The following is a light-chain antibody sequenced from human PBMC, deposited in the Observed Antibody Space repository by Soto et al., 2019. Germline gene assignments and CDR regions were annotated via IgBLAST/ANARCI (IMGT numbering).Light chain of an antibody. Sequence: DIQMTQSPSSVSASVGDRVTITCRASQAISSWLAWYQQKPGKAPKLLIYATSSLQSGVPSRFSGSGSGTDFTLTISSLQPEDFATYFCQQANSFPPTFGQGIRLEI. CDR1: QAISSW. CDR3: QQANSFPPT. J-gene: IGKJ5*01. V-gene: IGKV1-12*01. CDR2: ATS.